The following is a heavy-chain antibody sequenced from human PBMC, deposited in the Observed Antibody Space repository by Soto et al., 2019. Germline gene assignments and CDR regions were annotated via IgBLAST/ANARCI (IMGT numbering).Heavy chain of an antibody. CDR1: GFTFSRSA. Sequence: EVQLVESGGGLVKPGGSLTLSCEASGFTFSRSAMNWVRQAPGKGLEWVSSISPTGVYVFYADSVKGRFTISRDNAKTSVYLHMNSLRAEDTAVYYCARINSASGPLSPYPFDFWGQGTLVTVSS. J-gene: IGHJ4*02. V-gene: IGHV3-21*01. CDR3: ARINSASGPLSPYPFDF. CDR2: ISPTGVYV. D-gene: IGHD3-10*01.